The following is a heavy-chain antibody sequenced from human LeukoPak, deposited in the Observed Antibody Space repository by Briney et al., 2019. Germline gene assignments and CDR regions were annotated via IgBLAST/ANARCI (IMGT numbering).Heavy chain of an antibody. V-gene: IGHV3-66*01. CDR3: AGSAVTNLDS. J-gene: IGHJ4*02. CDR2: IHSGGAT. CDR1: GFTVTSNF. Sequence: GGSLRLSCAASGFTVTSNFMSWVRQVPGKGLEWVSVIHSGGATYYADSVKGRFTISRDISKNALYLQMNSLRGDDTAVYYCAGSAVTNLDSWGQGNLVTVSS. D-gene: IGHD4-23*01.